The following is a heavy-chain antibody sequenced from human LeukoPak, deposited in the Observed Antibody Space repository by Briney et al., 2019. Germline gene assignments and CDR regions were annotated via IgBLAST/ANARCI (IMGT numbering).Heavy chain of an antibody. CDR2: IYTSGST. D-gene: IGHD6-19*01. Sequence: SETLSLTCTVSGGSISSYYWSWIRQPAGKGLEWIGRIYTSGSTNYNPSLKSRVTMSVDTSKNQFSLKLSSVTAADTAVYYCAGDQYSSGWYEVTDYWGQGTLVTVSS. J-gene: IGHJ4*02. CDR1: GGSISSYY. CDR3: AGDQYSSGWYEVTDY. V-gene: IGHV4-4*07.